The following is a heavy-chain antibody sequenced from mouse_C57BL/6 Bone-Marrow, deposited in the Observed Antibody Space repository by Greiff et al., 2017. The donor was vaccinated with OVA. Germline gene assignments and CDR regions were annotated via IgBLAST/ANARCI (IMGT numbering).Heavy chain of an antibody. CDR2: FHPYNDDT. CDR1: GYTFTTYP. Sequence: VQLKESGAELVKPGASVKMSCKASGYTFTTYPIEWMKQNPGKSLEWIGNFHPYNDDTKYNEKFKGKATLTVENSSSTVYLELSRLTSDASAVYSCARPGDYDGDWFAYWGQGTLVTVSA. V-gene: IGHV1-47*01. D-gene: IGHD2-4*01. J-gene: IGHJ3*01. CDR3: ARPGDYDGDWFAY.